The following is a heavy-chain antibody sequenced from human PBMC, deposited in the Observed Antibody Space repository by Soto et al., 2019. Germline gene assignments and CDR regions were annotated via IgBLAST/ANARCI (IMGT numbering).Heavy chain of an antibody. CDR3: ARDQMHSSGWYNDYYYGMDV. CDR2: INAGNGNT. J-gene: IGHJ6*02. CDR1: GYTFTSYA. V-gene: IGHV1-3*01. Sequence: ASVKVSCKASGYTFTSYAMHWVRQAPGQRLEWMGWINAGNGNTKYSQKFQGGVTITRDTSASTAYMELSSLRSEDTAVYYCARDQMHSSGWYNDYYYGMDVWGQGTTVTVSS. D-gene: IGHD6-19*01.